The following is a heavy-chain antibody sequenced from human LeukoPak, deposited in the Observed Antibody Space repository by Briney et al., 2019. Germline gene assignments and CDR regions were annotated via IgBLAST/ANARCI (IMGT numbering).Heavy chain of an antibody. CDR2: INPKIGGT. CDR3: ARAPRGVYYFDY. J-gene: IGHJ4*02. D-gene: IGHD3-10*01. Sequence: ASVKVSCKAPGYTFTSYGISWVRQAPGQGLEWMGWINPKIGGTNYAQKFQGRVTMTRDTSISTAYMELSRLRSDDTAVYYCARAPRGVYYFDYWGQGTLVTVSS. CDR1: GYTFTSYG. V-gene: IGHV1-2*02.